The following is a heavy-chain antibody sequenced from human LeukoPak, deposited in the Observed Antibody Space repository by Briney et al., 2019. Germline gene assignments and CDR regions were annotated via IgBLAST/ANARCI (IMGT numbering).Heavy chain of an antibody. J-gene: IGHJ3*02. V-gene: IGHV1-18*01. CDR1: GHTFTSYG. CDR2: ISAYNGNT. D-gene: IGHD2-15*01. Sequence: ASVKVSCKASGHTFTSYGISWVRQAPGQGLEWMGWISAYNGNTNYAQKLQGRVTMTTDTSTSTAYMELRSLRSDDTAVYYCARAICSGGSCYSVAFDIWGQGTMVTVSS. CDR3: ARAICSGGSCYSVAFDI.